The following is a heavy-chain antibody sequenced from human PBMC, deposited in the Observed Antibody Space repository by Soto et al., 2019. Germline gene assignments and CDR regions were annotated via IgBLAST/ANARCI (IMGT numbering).Heavy chain of an antibody. J-gene: IGHJ5*02. CDR1: GGSISSSSYY. Sequence: SETLSLTCTVSGGSISSSSYYWGWIRQPPGKGLEWFGSIYYSGSTYYNPSLKIRVTISVDTSKNQFSLKQSSVPAADTAVYYRARQDADYSRSYLPTWLDPWGQGTLVTVSS. D-gene: IGHD4-4*01. V-gene: IGHV4-39*01. CDR3: ARQDADYSRSYLPTWLDP. CDR2: IYYSGST.